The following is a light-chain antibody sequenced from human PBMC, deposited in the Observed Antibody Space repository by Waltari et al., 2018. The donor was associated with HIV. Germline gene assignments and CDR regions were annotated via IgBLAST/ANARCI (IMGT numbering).Light chain of an antibody. V-gene: IGLV1-51*01. CDR2: ENS. Sequence: QSVFTQPPSVSAAPGQKVTISCSGSSSNIGNNFVSWYQQIPGTVPKLLIHENSKRPSGIPDRFSGSKSGTSATLGITGLQTGDEADYYCGTWDTSLTAVVFGGGTKLTVL. J-gene: IGLJ3*02. CDR1: SSNIGNNF. CDR3: GTWDTSLTAVV.